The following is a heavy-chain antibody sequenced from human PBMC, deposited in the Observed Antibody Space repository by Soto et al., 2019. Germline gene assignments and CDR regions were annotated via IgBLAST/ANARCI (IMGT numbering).Heavy chain of an antibody. CDR3: TTVCPRLKCRIHIEPPWR. V-gene: IGHV3-15*01. CDR2: IKSKTDGGTT. Sequence: PGGSLRLSCAASGFTFSNAWMSWVRQAPGKGLEWVGRIKSKTDGGTTDYAAPVKGRFTISRDDSKNTLYLQMNSLKTEDTAVYYCTTVCPRLKCRIHIEPPWRWGQGTLVTVSS. J-gene: IGHJ4*02. D-gene: IGHD2-2*01. CDR1: GFTFSNAW.